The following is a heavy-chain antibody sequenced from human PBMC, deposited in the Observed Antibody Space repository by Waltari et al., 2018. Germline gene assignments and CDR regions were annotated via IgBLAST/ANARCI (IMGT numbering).Heavy chain of an antibody. D-gene: IGHD2-8*01. CDR1: GFNFSSYG. CDR3: AKRMGSRGGAFDI. J-gene: IGHJ3*02. CDR2: IWYDGSNK. V-gene: IGHV3-30*02. Sequence: QVQLVGSGGGVVQPGGCLRLSCAASGFNFSSYGMHWVRQAPGKGLAWLAVIWYDGSNKYYADSVKVRFTISIDKSKNTLYPQMNSLRAADTAMYYWAKRMGSRGGAFDIWGQGTMVTVSS.